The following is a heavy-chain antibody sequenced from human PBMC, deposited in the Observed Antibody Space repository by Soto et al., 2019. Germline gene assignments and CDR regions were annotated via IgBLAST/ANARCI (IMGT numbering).Heavy chain of an antibody. CDR2: MNPNSGNT. J-gene: IGHJ4*02. Sequence: QVQLVQSGAEVKKPGASVKVSCKASGYTFTSYDINWVRQATGQGRQWMGWMNPNSGNTGYAQKFKGRVTMTRNTTTSTAYMELSSLRCEDTAVDYCARGSYDYIWGRYRYKVDYWGQGTLVTVSS. D-gene: IGHD3-16*02. V-gene: IGHV1-8*01. CDR3: ARGSYDYIWGRYRYKVDY. CDR1: GYTFTSYD.